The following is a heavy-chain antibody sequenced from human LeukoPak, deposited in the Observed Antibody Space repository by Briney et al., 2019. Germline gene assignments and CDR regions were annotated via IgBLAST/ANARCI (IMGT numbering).Heavy chain of an antibody. CDR2: ISSSSTYI. V-gene: IGHV3-21*01. D-gene: IGHD4-17*01. CDR1: GFTFSNYA. Sequence: GGSLRLSCAASGFTFSNYAMDWVRQAPGKGLEWVSYISSSSTYIYYADSVKGRFTISRDNAKNSLYLQMNSLRAEDTAVYYCARDMTTARFDNWGQGTLVTVS. J-gene: IGHJ4*02. CDR3: ARDMTTARFDN.